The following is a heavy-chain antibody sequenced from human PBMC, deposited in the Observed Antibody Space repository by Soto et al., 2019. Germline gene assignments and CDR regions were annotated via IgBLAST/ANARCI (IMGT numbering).Heavy chain of an antibody. CDR1: GGSISSVDYY. Sequence: SETLSLTCTVSGGSISSVDYYWSWIRQPPGKGLELIGYIYYSGSTYYNPSLKSRVTISVDTSKNQFSLKLRSVTAEDTAVYYCDRTWLRPPGTFDXWGQRTLVTVSX. V-gene: IGHV4-30-4*01. D-gene: IGHD5-12*01. CDR2: IYYSGST. J-gene: IGHJ4*02. CDR3: DRTWLRPPGTFDX.